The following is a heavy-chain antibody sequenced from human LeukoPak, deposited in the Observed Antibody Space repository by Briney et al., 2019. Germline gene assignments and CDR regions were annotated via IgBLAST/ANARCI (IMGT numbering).Heavy chain of an antibody. V-gene: IGHV3-23*01. D-gene: IGHD3-10*01. CDR2: MSGSGVST. CDR1: GFTFSSYA. CDR3: ARARGLGPAGFFDP. J-gene: IGHJ5*02. Sequence: PGGSLRLSCGASGFTFSSYAMSWVRQAPGKGLEWVSAMSGSGVSTYYADSVKGRFTVSRDNAKNSLYLQMNSLRAEDTAVYYCARARGLGPAGFFDPWGQGTLVTVSS.